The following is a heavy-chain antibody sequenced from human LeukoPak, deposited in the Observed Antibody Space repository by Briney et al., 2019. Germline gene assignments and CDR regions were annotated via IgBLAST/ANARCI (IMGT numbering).Heavy chain of an antibody. D-gene: IGHD3-3*01. J-gene: IGHJ6*02. V-gene: IGHV3-74*01. CDR1: GFTLSSYW. CDR2: INSDGSST. Sequence: GGSLRLSCAASGFTLSSYWMHWVRQAPGKGLVWVSRINSDGSSTSYADSVKGRFTISRDNAKNTLYLQMNSLRAEDTAVYYCARGPQRFLEWLRYYYGMDVWGQGTTVTVSS. CDR3: ARGPQRFLEWLRYYYGMDV.